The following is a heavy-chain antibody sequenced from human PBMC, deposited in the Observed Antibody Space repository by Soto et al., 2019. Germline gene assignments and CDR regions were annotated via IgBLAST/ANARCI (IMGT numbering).Heavy chain of an antibody. J-gene: IGHJ3*02. CDR2: FDPEDGET. D-gene: IGHD3-10*01. CDR1: GYTLTELS. V-gene: IGHV1-24*01. CDR3: ATDSLLQGMRAFDI. Sequence: ASVKVSCKVSGYTLTELSMHWVRQAPGKGLEWMGGFDPEDGETIYAQKFQGRVTMTEDTSTDTAYMELISLRSEDTAVYDCATDSLLQGMRAFDIWGQGTMVTVSS.